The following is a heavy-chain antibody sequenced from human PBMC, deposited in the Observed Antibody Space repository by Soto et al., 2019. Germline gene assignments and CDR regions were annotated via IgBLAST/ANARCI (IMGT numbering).Heavy chain of an antibody. V-gene: IGHV1-69*13. CDR1: GGTFSSYA. D-gene: IGHD3-22*01. Sequence: SVKVSCKASGGTFSSYAISWVRQAPGQGLEWMGGIIPIFGTANYAQKFQGRVTITADESTSTAYMELSSLRSEDTAVYYCARGGYYDSSGYYFSWFDPWGQGTLVTVSS. CDR3: ARGGYYDSSGYYFSWFDP. J-gene: IGHJ5*02. CDR2: IIPIFGTA.